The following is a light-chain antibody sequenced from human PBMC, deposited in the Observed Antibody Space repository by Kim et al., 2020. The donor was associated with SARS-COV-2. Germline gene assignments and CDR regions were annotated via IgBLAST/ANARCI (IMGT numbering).Light chain of an antibody. CDR3: NYRDSSGNHRWV. V-gene: IGLV3-19*01. CDR1: SLRSYY. J-gene: IGLJ3*02. CDR2: GKN. Sequence: SSELTQDPAVSVALGQTVRITCQGDSLRSYYASWYQQKPGQAPVLVIYGKNNRPSGITDRFSGSSSGNTASLTITGAQAEDEADYYCNYRDSSGNHRWVF.